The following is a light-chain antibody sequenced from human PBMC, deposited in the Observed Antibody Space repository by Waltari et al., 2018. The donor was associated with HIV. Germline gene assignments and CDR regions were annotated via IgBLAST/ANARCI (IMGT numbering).Light chain of an antibody. J-gene: IGLJ2*01. CDR2: EDN. Sequence: FMLTQPHSVSDSPGKTVTISCTRSSGSIANHYLLLSHQRPRRSPTPVLSEDNQRPAGVPDRFSGSIDSSSNSASLSISGLKTEDEADYCCQSYDSFSVLFGGGTKLTVL. V-gene: IGLV6-57*01. CDR3: QSYDSFSVL. CDR1: SGSIANHY.